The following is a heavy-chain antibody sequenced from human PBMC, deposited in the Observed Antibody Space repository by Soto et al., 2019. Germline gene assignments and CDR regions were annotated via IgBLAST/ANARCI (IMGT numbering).Heavy chain of an antibody. CDR2: ISGSGGST. Sequence: GGSLRLSCAASRFTFGIYAMSLVRHAPGKGLEWVSSISGSGGSTYYADSVKGRFTISRDNSKNTLYLQMNSLRAEDTAVYYCAKDTLGVDYWGQGTLVTVSS. CDR1: RFTFGIYA. CDR3: AKDTLGVDY. J-gene: IGHJ4*02. V-gene: IGHV3-23*01. D-gene: IGHD2-15*01.